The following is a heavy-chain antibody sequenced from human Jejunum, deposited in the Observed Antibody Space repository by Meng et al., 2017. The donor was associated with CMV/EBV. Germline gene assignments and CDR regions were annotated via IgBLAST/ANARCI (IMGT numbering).Heavy chain of an antibody. Sequence: TFRNYDMNWVRQAPGKGLEWVSTISGSGGTIYYADSVKGRFTISRDNSKNTLYLQMNSLRAEDTAVYYCAKDSPILMVYANYFDYWGQGTPVTVSS. J-gene: IGHJ4*02. CDR3: AKDSPILMVYANYFDY. CDR1: TFRNYD. CDR2: ISGSGGTI. D-gene: IGHD2-8*01. V-gene: IGHV3-23*01.